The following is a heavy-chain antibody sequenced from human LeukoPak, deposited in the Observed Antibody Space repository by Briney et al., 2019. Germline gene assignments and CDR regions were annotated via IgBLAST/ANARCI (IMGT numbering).Heavy chain of an antibody. Sequence: SETLSLTCTVPGGSISSYYWSWIRQPPGKGLEWIGYIYYSGSTNYNPSLKSRVTISVDTSKNQFSLKLSSVTAADTAVYYCAREPTIFGVVYGMDVWGQGTTVTVSS. CDR2: IYYSGST. CDR1: GGSISSYY. CDR3: AREPTIFGVVYGMDV. D-gene: IGHD3-3*01. J-gene: IGHJ6*02. V-gene: IGHV4-59*01.